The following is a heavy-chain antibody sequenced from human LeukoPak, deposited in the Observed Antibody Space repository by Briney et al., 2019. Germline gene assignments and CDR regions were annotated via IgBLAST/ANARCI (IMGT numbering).Heavy chain of an antibody. CDR3: ARDSSGYAVYYYGMDV. V-gene: IGHV4-31*03. CDR2: IYYSGST. D-gene: IGHD5-12*01. J-gene: IGHJ6*02. Sequence: SDTLSLTCTVSGRSISSGGYYWSWIRQHPGKGLEWIGYIYYSGSTYYNPSLKSRFTISVDTSKNQFYLKLSSVTAADTAVYYRARDSSGYAVYYYGMDVWGQGTTVTVSS. CDR1: GRSISSGGYY.